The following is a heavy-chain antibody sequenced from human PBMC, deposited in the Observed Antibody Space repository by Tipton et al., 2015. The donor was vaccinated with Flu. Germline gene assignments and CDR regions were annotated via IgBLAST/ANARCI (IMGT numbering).Heavy chain of an antibody. Sequence: LRLSCTVSGGSISSYYWSWIRQPPGKGLEWIGYIYHSGSTNYNPSLKSRVTISVDTSKNQFSLKLSSVTAADTAVYYCARDPRGVDTFDIWGQGTMVTVSS. CDR2: IYHSGST. CDR1: GGSISSYY. J-gene: IGHJ3*02. V-gene: IGHV4-59*01. CDR3: ARDPRGVDTFDI. D-gene: IGHD3-16*01.